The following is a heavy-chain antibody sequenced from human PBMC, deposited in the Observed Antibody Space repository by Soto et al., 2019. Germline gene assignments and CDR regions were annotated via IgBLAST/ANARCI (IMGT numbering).Heavy chain of an antibody. Sequence: ESGGGLVQPGGSLRLSCAASGFTFSSYSMNWVRQAPGKGLEWVSYISSSSSTIYYADSVKGRFTISRDNAKNSLYLQMNSLRDEEPAVYYCARESRFLEWLALNWFDPWGQGTLVTVSS. J-gene: IGHJ5*02. CDR3: ARESRFLEWLALNWFDP. D-gene: IGHD3-3*01. V-gene: IGHV3-48*02. CDR1: GFTFSSYS. CDR2: ISSSSSTI.